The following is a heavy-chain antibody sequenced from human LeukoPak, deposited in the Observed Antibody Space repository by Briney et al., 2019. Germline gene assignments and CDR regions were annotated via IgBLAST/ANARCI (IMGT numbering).Heavy chain of an antibody. J-gene: IGHJ4*02. V-gene: IGHV3-21*01. CDR2: ISSSSSYI. CDR3: ARDPRMVWGVV. D-gene: IGHD3-10*01. Sequence: PGGSLRLSCPASGFTFSSYSMNWVRQAPGKGLEWVSSISSSSSYIYYADSVKGRFTISRDNAKNSLYLQMNSLRAEDTAVYYCARDPRMVWGVVWGQGTLVTVSS. CDR1: GFTFSSYS.